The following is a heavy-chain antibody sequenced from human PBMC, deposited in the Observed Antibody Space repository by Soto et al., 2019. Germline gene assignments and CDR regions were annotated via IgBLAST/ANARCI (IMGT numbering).Heavy chain of an antibody. CDR1: GFTVSSYW. CDR3: ARRGIAARPNYGMDV. V-gene: IGHV3-74*01. CDR2: INSDGSST. Sequence: CGSLRLSCAASGFTVSSYWMHWVRQTPGKGLVWVSRINSDGSSTSYADSVKGRFTISRDNAKNTLYLQMNSLRAEDTAVYYCARRGIAARPNYGMDVWGQGTTVTVSS. D-gene: IGHD6-6*01. J-gene: IGHJ6*02.